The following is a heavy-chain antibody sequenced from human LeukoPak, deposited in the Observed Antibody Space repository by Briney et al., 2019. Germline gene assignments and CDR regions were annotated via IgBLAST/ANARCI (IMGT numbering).Heavy chain of an antibody. CDR2: IYTRGST. D-gene: IGHD2-15*01. Sequence: SETLSLTCSVSGGSIRSYYWSWIRQPAGKGLEWIGRIYTRGSTNYKPSLKSQVTMSVDTSKNQFSLKLSSVTAADTAVYYCARGRYCSADICSGGDAFDIWGQGTMVSVSS. J-gene: IGHJ3*02. CDR3: ARGRYCSADICSGGDAFDI. CDR1: GGSIRSYY. V-gene: IGHV4-4*07.